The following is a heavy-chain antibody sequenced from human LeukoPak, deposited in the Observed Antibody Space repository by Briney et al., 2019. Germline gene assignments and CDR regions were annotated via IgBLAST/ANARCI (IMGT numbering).Heavy chain of an antibody. CDR3: ARRSRAGGSYYYYFDY. Sequence: SETPSLTCTVSGGSISSYYWSWIRQPPGKGLEWIGYIYYSGSTNYNPSLKSRVTISVDTSKNQFSLKLSSVTAADTAVYYCARRSRAGGSYYYYFDYWGQGTLVTVSS. V-gene: IGHV4-59*08. J-gene: IGHJ4*02. D-gene: IGHD1-26*01. CDR1: GGSISSYY. CDR2: IYYSGST.